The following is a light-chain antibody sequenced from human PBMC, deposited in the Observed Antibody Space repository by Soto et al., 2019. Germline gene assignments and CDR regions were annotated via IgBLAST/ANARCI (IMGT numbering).Light chain of an antibody. CDR1: QNIETW. J-gene: IGKJ1*01. CDR2: DAS. Sequence: DIQMTQSPSAVSGSVGDRVTITCRASQNIETWLAWYQQAPGKAPKLLIYDASTLKTGVPSRFSGSGSGTEFTLTIGSLQPDDYATYYCQQYNSEPWTFGQGTKVEI. CDR3: QQYNSEPWT. V-gene: IGKV1-5*01.